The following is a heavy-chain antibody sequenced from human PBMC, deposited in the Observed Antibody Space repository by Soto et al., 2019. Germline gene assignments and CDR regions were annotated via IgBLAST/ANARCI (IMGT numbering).Heavy chain of an antibody. CDR3: ARDTAPPDV. CDR2: INAGNGNT. CDR1: GYTFTSYA. J-gene: IGHJ6*02. Sequence: QVQLVQSGAEVKKPGASVKVSCKASGYTFTSYAMHWVRQAPGQRLEWMGWINAGNGNTKYSQKFQGRVTITRDTSASTDYMELSSLRSEDTAVYYCARDTAPPDVWGQGTTVTVSS. D-gene: IGHD4-17*01. V-gene: IGHV1-3*01.